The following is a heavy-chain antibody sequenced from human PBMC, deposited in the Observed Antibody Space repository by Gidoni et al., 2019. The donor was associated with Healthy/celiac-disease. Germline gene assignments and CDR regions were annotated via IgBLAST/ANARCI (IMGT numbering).Heavy chain of an antibody. J-gene: IGHJ4*02. CDR3: AKTLREASPTNGFDY. CDR1: VGSFSGYY. V-gene: IGHV4-34*01. CDR2: INHSGST. Sequence: QVQLQQWGAGLLKPSETLSLTCAVYVGSFSGYYWSWIRQPPGKGLVWIGEINHSGSTNYNPSLKSRVTISVDTSKNQFSLKLSSVTAADTAVYYCAKTLREASPTNGFDYWGQGTLVTVSS. D-gene: IGHD1-1*01.